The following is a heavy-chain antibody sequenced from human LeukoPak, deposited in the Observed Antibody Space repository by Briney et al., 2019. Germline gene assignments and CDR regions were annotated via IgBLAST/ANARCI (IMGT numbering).Heavy chain of an antibody. D-gene: IGHD2-2*01. V-gene: IGHV4-39*07. CDR1: GGSISSSSYY. CDR3: ARAQKLYQLQKGAYGWLDY. J-gene: IGHJ4*02. Sequence: SETLSLTCTVSGGSISSSSYYWSWIRQPPGKGLEWIGEINHSGSTNYNPSLKSRVTISVDTSKNQFSLKLSSVTAADTAVYYCARAQKLYQLQKGAYGWLDYWGQGTLVTVSS. CDR2: INHSGST.